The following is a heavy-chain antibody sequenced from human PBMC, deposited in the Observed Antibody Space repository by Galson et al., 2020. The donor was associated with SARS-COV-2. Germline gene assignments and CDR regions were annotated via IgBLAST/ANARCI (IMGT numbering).Heavy chain of an antibody. CDR1: GASISSGDW. CDR2: NSHSGSP. D-gene: IGHD6-25*01. Sequence: SETLSLTCAVSGASISSGDWCCWVRQPPGKGLEWIGENSHSGSPNKNPPLKSRVTISMDTSTNQFSLRLNAVAAADTAVDYCVRKRGDSWYYDVWGRGTLVTVSS. V-gene: IGHV4-4*02. CDR3: VRKRGDSWYYDV. J-gene: IGHJ2*01.